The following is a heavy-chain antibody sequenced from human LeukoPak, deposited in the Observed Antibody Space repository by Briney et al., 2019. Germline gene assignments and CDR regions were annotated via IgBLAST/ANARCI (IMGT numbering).Heavy chain of an antibody. CDR3: ARVGGNFDAFDI. D-gene: IGHD1-7*01. J-gene: IGHJ3*02. Sequence: SGTLSLTCAVSGGSISSSNWWSWVRQPPGKGLEWIGEIYHSGSTNYNPSLKSQVTISVDKSKNQFSLKLSSVTAADTAVYYCARVGGNFDAFDIWGQGTMVTVSS. CDR1: GGSISSSNW. CDR2: IYHSGST. V-gene: IGHV4-4*02.